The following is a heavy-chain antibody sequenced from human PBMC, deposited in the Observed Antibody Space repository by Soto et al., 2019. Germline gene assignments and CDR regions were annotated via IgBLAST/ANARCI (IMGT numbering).Heavy chain of an antibody. CDR3: ARDQGIAAAGIDY. CDR1: GFTFSNYA. CDR2: ISYDGSNK. D-gene: IGHD6-13*01. Sequence: GGSLRLSCVASGFTFSNYAMHWVRQAPGKGLEWVAVISYDGSNKYYADSVKGRFTISRDNSKNTLYLQMNSLRAEDTAVYYCARDQGIAAAGIDYWGQGTLVTVSS. J-gene: IGHJ4*02. V-gene: IGHV3-30-3*01.